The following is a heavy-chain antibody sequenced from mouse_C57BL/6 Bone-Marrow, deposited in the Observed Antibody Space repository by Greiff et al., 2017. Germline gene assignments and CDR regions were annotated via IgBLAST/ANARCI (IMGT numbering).Heavy chain of an antibody. CDR2: ISSGGDYI. CDR3: TRVAYERGYYFDY. V-gene: IGHV5-9-1*02. CDR1: GFTFSSYA. J-gene: IGHJ2*01. Sequence: EVKVVESGEGLVKPGGSLKLSCAASGFTFSSYAMSWVRQTPEKRLEWVAYISSGGDYIYYADTVKGRFTISRDNARNTLYLQMSSLKSEDKAMYYCTRVAYERGYYFDYWGQGTTLIVSS. D-gene: IGHD2-10*02.